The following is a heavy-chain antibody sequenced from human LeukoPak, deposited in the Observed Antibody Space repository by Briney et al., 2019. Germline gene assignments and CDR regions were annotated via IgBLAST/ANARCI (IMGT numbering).Heavy chain of an antibody. Sequence: GGSLRLSCTASGFTLGDYAMSWVRQAPGKGLEWVGFIRSKAYGGKTEYAASVKGRFTISRDDSKSIAYLQMNSLKTGDTAVYYCTRDLRNRITIFGVVCYYMDVWGKGTTVTVSS. V-gene: IGHV3-49*04. CDR1: GFTLGDYA. CDR3: TRDLRNRITIFGVVCYYMDV. D-gene: IGHD3-3*01. J-gene: IGHJ6*03. CDR2: IRSKAYGGKT.